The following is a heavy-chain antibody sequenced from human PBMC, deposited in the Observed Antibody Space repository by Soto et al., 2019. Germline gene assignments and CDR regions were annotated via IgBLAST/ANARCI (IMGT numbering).Heavy chain of an antibody. CDR1: GYTFTSYG. D-gene: IGHD4-17*01. J-gene: IGHJ6*02. Sequence: QVQLVQSGAEVKKPGASVKVSCKASGYTFTSYGISWVRQAPGQGLEWMGWISAYNGNTNYAQKLQGRVTMTTDTSTITAYMELRSLRSDDTAVYYCARDGEGYGDSPLEYYYYGMDVWVQGTTVTVSS. CDR3: ARDGEGYGDSPLEYYYYGMDV. CDR2: ISAYNGNT. V-gene: IGHV1-18*01.